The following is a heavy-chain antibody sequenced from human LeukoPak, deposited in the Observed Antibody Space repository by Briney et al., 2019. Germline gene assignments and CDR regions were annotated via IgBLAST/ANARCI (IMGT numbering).Heavy chain of an antibody. CDR3: ARPRGYSYGWDAFDI. CDR2: IYYSGST. J-gene: IGHJ3*02. CDR1: GGSISSGDYY. Sequence: SETLSLTCTVSGGSISSGDYYWSWIRQPPGKGLEWIGYIYYSGSTNYNPSLKSRVTISVDTSKNQFSLKLSSVTAADTAVYYCARPRGYSYGWDAFDIWGQGTMVTVSS. D-gene: IGHD5-18*01. V-gene: IGHV4-61*08.